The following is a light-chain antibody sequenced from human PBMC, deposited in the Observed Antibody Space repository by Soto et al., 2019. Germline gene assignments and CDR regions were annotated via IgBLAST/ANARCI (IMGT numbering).Light chain of an antibody. Sequence: QSVLTQPPSVSEAPGQRVTISCTGSSSNIGAGYEAHWYQQVPGTAPKLLIYENNNRPSGVPDRLSGSKSGTSASLAITGLQAEDEAEYYCQSYDSSLSGDVFGTGTKLTVL. J-gene: IGLJ1*01. CDR1: SSNIGAGYE. CDR3: QSYDSSLSGDV. CDR2: ENN. V-gene: IGLV1-40*01.